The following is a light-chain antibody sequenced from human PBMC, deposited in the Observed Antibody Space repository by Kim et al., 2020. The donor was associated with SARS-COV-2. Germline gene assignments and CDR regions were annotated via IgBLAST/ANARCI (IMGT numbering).Light chain of an antibody. CDR1: KLGDRY. V-gene: IGLV3-1*01. Sequence: VSPGQTASIPCSGDKLGDRYACWYQQKPGRSPVLVIYQDSKRPSGIPERFSGSNSGNTATLTISGTQAMDEADYYCQAWDSSTYYVFGTGTKVTVL. J-gene: IGLJ1*01. CDR3: QAWDSSTYYV. CDR2: QDS.